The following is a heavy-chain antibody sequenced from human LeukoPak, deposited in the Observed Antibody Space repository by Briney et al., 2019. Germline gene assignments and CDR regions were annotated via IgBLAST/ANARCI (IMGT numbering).Heavy chain of an antibody. D-gene: IGHD2-2*01. J-gene: IGHJ5*02. CDR2: INPSGGST. V-gene: IGHV1-46*01. Sequence: ASVKVSCKASGYTFTSYYIHWVRQAPGQGLDWMGIINPSGGSTGYAQKFQGRVTMTRDTSTSTVYMELSSLRSEDTALYYCARARVPGWFDPWGQGTLVTVSS. CDR3: ARARVPGWFDP. CDR1: GYTFTSYY.